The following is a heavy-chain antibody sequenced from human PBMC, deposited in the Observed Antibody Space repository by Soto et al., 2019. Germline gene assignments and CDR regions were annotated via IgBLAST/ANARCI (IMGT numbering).Heavy chain of an antibody. V-gene: IGHV4-39*01. Sequence: SETLSLTCTVSGGSISSSSYYWGWIRQPPGKGVEWIGSIYYSGSTYYNPSLKSRVTISVDTSKNQFSLKLSSVTAADTAVYYCARRAHYDILTGYYDYWGQGTLVTVSS. D-gene: IGHD3-9*01. CDR3: ARRAHYDILTGYYDY. CDR2: IYYSGST. CDR1: GGSISSSSYY. J-gene: IGHJ4*02.